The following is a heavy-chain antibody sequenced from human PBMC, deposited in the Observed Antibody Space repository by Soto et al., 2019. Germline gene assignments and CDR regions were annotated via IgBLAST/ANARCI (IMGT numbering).Heavy chain of an antibody. J-gene: IGHJ6*02. V-gene: IGHV4-4*07. Sequence: HSDSLSLGSTACGGCISSYYWSWIRQPAGKGLEWIGRIYTSGSTNYNPSLKSRVTMSVDTSKNQFSLKLSSVTAADTAVYYCARTTVTTLSYYYYGMDVWGQGTTVTVSS. CDR1: GGCISSYY. CDR3: ARTTVTTLSYYYYGMDV. CDR2: IYTSGST. D-gene: IGHD4-17*01.